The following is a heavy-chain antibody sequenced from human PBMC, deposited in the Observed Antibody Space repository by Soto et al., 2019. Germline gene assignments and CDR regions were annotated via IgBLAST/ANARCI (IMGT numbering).Heavy chain of an antibody. D-gene: IGHD4-17*01. CDR3: ANIESLSTVTTTPPGY. Sequence: SVKVSCKASGGTFSSYAISWVRQAPGQGLEWMGGIIPIFGTANYAQKFQGRVTITADESTSTAYMELSSLRSEDTAVYYCANIESLSTVTTTPPGYWGQGTLVTVSS. V-gene: IGHV1-69*13. CDR2: IIPIFGTA. CDR1: GGTFSSYA. J-gene: IGHJ4*02.